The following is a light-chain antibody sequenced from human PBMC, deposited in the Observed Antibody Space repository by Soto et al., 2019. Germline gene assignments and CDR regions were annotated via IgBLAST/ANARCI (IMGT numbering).Light chain of an antibody. CDR1: SSNIGTNT. CDR2: SNN. Sequence: QSVLTQPPSASGTPGQRVTISCSGSSSNIGTNTVNWYQQLPGTAPKLLIYSNNQRPSGVPDRFSGSKSGTSASLAISGLQSEDEADYYCAAWDDSLSGNVFGSGT. CDR3: AAWDDSLSGNV. V-gene: IGLV1-44*01. J-gene: IGLJ1*01.